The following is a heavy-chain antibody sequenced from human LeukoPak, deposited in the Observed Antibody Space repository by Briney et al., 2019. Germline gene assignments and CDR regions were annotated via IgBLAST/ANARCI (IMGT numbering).Heavy chain of an antibody. J-gene: IGHJ4*02. CDR2: IYYSGST. CDR3: ATDVRGLVPYYFDF. V-gene: IGHV4-59*01. D-gene: IGHD3-10*02. CDR1: GGSISSYY. Sequence: KASETLSLTCAVSGGSISSYYWNWIRQPPGKGPEWIGYIYYSGSTNYNPSLKSRVTISIDTSKNQLSLQLRSVTAADTAVYYCATDVRGLVPYYFDFWGQGTLVTVSS.